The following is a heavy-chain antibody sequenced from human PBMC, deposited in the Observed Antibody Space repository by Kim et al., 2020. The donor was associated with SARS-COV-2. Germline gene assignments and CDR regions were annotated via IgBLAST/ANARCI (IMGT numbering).Heavy chain of an antibody. J-gene: IGHJ4*02. CDR2: T. V-gene: IGHV1-3*01. D-gene: IGHD6-19*01. Sequence: TKYSQKFRGRVTITRDTTDSTAYKELSSMRSEDTAVYYCARGSGWAFDYWGQGTLVTVAS. CDR3: ARGSGWAFDY.